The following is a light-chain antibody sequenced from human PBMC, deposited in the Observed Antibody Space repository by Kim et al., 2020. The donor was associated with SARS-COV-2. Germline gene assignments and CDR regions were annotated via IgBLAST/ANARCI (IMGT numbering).Light chain of an antibody. CDR2: DVS. V-gene: IGLV2-11*01. Sequence: PGTSGNITCTATSSAVGGYNYVAWYQQHPGKAPKLMIYDVSKRPSGVPDRFSGSKSGNTASLTISGLQAEDEADYYCCSYAGSAWVFGGGTQLTVL. CDR3: CSYAGSAWV. J-gene: IGLJ3*02. CDR1: SSAVGGYNY.